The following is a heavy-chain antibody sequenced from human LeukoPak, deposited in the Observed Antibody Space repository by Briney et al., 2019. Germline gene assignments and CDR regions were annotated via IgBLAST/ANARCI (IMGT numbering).Heavy chain of an antibody. CDR3: AKGGPFGVLTPYYFDY. Sequence: PGGPLRLSCAASRFSFSNYAMSWVRQAPGKGLEWVSTISGSGGSTYYADSVKGRFTISRDNSKNTLYLQMNSLRAEDTAVYYCAKGGPFGVLTPYYFDYWGQGTLVTVSS. V-gene: IGHV3-23*01. D-gene: IGHD3-3*01. CDR1: RFSFSNYA. CDR2: ISGSGGST. J-gene: IGHJ4*02.